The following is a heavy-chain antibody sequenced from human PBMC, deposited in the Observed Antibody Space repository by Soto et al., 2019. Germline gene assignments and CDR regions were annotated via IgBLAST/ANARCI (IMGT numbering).Heavy chain of an antibody. D-gene: IGHD3-16*01. CDR3: ARHDSDGLRYYGMDV. J-gene: IGHJ6*02. CDR2: IGSAGDT. Sequence: PGGSLRLSCAASGFTLSTYDMHWVRQATGKGLEWVATIGSAGDTYYPGSVKGRFTVSRESAKNSLYLQMNSLTAGDTAMYYCARHDSDGLRYYGMDVWGQGTTVTVSS. CDR1: GFTLSTYD. V-gene: IGHV3-13*01.